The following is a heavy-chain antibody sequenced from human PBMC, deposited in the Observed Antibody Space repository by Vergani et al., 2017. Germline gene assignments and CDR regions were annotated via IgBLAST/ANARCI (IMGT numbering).Heavy chain of an antibody. J-gene: IGHJ6*02. V-gene: IGHV4-61*02. Sequence: QVQLQESGPGLVKPSQTLSLTCTVSGGSISSGSYYWSWIRQPAGKGLEWIGRIYTSGSTNYNPSLKSRVTISVDTSKNQFSLKLSSVTAADTAVYYCAREQLAPQNYGMDVWGQGTTVTVSS. CDR2: IYTSGST. CDR1: GGSISSGSYY. CDR3: AREQLAPQNYGMDV. D-gene: IGHD6-6*01.